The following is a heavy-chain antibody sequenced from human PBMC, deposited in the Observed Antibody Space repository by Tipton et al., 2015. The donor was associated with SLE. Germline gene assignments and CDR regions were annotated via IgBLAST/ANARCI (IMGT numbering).Heavy chain of an antibody. CDR1: GFTFSSYG. CDR3: AKDRGITMIANWFDP. CDR2: IRYDGSNK. J-gene: IGHJ5*02. V-gene: IGHV3-30*02. D-gene: IGHD3-22*01. Sequence: SLRLSCAASGFTFSSYGMHWVRQAPGKGLEWVAFIRYDGSNKYYADSVKGRFTISRDNSKNTLYLQMNSLRAEDTAVYYCAKDRGITMIANWFDPWGQGTLVTVSS.